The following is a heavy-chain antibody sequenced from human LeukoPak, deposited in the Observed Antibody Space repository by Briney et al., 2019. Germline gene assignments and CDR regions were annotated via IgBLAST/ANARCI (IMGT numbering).Heavy chain of an antibody. D-gene: IGHD1-26*01. CDR3: ARGRSGSSDY. CDR2: IYYSGST. J-gene: IGHJ4*02. CDR1: GGSISGYY. Sequence: SETLSLTCTVSGGSISGYYWSWIRQPPGKGLERIGYIYYSGSTNYNPSLKSRVTISVDTSKNQFSLKLSSVTAADTAVYYCARGRSGSSDYWGQGTLVTVSS. V-gene: IGHV4-59*01.